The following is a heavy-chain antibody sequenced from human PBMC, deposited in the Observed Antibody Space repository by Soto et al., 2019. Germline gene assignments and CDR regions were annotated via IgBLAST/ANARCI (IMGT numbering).Heavy chain of an antibody. J-gene: IGHJ4*02. Sequence: QGKGLEWVSSISSSSTYIYYADSVRGRFTISRDNAKNSLYLQMNSLTAEDTAVYYCARLSQKYEAYYLDYSAQRTLLSVPS. CDR3: ARLSQKYEAYYLDY. D-gene: IGHD2-2*01. CDR2: ISSSSTYI. V-gene: IGHV3-21*01.